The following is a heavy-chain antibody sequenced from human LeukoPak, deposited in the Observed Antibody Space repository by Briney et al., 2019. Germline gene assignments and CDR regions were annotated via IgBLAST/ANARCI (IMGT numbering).Heavy chain of an antibody. J-gene: IGHJ4*02. CDR3: ARARYSYGYWAYFDY. CDR1: GFTFSSYW. V-gene: IGHV3-7*01. Sequence: GGSLRLSCAASGFTFSSYWMSWVRQAPGKGLEWVANINQDGSEKYYVDSVKGRFTISRDNAKNSLYLQMNSLRAEDTAVYYCARARYSYGYWAYFDYWGQGTLVTVSS. CDR2: INQDGSEK. D-gene: IGHD5-18*01.